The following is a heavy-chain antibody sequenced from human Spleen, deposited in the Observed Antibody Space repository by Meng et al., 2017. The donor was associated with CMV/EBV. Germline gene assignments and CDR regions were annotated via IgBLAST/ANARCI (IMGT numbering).Heavy chain of an antibody. CDR3: ARVPSSSWYEY. D-gene: IGHD6-13*01. Sequence: ASVKVSCKASGYTFTDYYLHWVRKAPGQGLEWMGWINPYSGGTNYAQKLQGRVTMTTDTSTSTAYMELRSLRSDDTAVYYCARVPSSSWYEYWGQGTLVTVSS. J-gene: IGHJ4*02. CDR1: GYTFTDYY. CDR2: INPYSGGT. V-gene: IGHV1-2*02.